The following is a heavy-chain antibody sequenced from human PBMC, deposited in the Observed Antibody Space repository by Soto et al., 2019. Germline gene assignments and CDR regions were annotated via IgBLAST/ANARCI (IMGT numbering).Heavy chain of an antibody. CDR2: IYYSGST. Sequence: VTGDSINNRSYYWGWIRQPPGKGLEWIGSIYYSGSTYNNPSLKSRVSMSVDTSKNQFSLKLRSVTAADTALYYCARQRTSVVTQAYFDSWGQGSLVTVSS. CDR3: ARQRTSVVTQAYFDS. D-gene: IGHD2-21*02. CDR1: GDSINNRSYY. J-gene: IGHJ4*02. V-gene: IGHV4-39*01.